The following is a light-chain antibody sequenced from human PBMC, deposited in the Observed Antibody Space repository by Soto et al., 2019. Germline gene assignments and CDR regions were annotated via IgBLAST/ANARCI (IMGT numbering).Light chain of an antibody. CDR1: QSVSSY. CDR2: DAS. Sequence: EIVLTQSPATLSLSPGERATLSCRASQSVSSYLAWYQQKPGQAPRLLIFDASNRATGIPARFSGSGSGTDFTLTISSLEPEDFAVYYCPHRSNWPPRLTFGGGTKMEIK. CDR3: PHRSNWPPRLT. J-gene: IGKJ4*01. V-gene: IGKV3-11*01.